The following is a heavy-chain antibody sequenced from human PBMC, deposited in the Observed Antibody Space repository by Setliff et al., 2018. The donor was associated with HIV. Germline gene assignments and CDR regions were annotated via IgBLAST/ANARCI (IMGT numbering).Heavy chain of an antibody. CDR3: ARGQYCGGGSCYSPSYNWFDP. CDR1: GGSISTYY. Sequence: SETLSLTCTVSGGSISTYYWSWIRQPAGKGLEWIGRVSTSGSTKYNPSLKSRVTMSLDTSKNEFSLKLSSVTAADTAVYYCARGQYCGGGSCYSPSYNWFDPWGQGTLVTVSS. CDR2: VSTSGST. D-gene: IGHD2-15*01. J-gene: IGHJ5*02. V-gene: IGHV4-4*07.